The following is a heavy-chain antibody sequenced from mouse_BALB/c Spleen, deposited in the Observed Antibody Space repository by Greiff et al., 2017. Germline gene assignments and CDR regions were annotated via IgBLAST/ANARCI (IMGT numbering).Heavy chain of an antibody. CDR3: NAGYDYLYAMDY. D-gene: IGHD2-4*01. Sequence: VQLQQSGAELVRSGASVKLSCTASGFNIKDYYMHWVKQRPEQGLEWIGWIDPENGDTEYAPKFQGKATMTADTSSNTAYLQLSSLTSEDTAVYYCNAGYDYLYAMDYWGQGTSVTVSS. J-gene: IGHJ4*01. V-gene: IGHV14-4*02. CDR1: GFNIKDYY. CDR2: IDPENGDT.